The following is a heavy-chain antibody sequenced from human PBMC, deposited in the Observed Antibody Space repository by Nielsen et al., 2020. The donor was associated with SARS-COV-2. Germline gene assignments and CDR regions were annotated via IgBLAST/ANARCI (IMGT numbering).Heavy chain of an antibody. CDR1: GFTFDDYT. CDR2: ISWDGGST. V-gene: IGHV3-43*01. D-gene: IGHD2-15*01. Sequence: GSLRLSCAASGFTFDDYTMHWVRQAPGKGLEWVSLISWDGGSTYYADSVKGRFTISRDNSKNSLYLQMNSLRTEDTALYYCAKDLLGYCSGGSCTTYYYYGTDVWGQGTTVTVSS. CDR3: AKDLLGYCSGGSCTTYYYYGTDV. J-gene: IGHJ6*02.